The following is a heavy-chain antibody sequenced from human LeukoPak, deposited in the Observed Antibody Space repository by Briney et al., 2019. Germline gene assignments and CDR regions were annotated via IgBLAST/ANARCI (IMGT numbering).Heavy chain of an antibody. CDR3: ARAGAYSSSSPYGL. V-gene: IGHV3-7*01. CDR2: ILQDGSEK. Sequence: GGSLRLSCAASGFTFSSYWMSWVRQTPGKGLEWVAIILQDGSEKHYVASVKGRFTISRDNAKNSVYLQMNGLRAEDTAVYYCARAGAYSSSSPYGLWGQGTLVTVSS. CDR1: GFTFSSYW. J-gene: IGHJ4*02. D-gene: IGHD6-6*01.